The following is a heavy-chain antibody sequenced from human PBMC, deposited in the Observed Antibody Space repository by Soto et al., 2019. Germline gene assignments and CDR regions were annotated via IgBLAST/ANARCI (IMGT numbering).Heavy chain of an antibody. Sequence: ASVKVSCKASGYTFTSYYMHWVRQAPGQGLEWMGWINPNNGRTTLAPKFQGRVTLIRDTSINTAYMDMSGLSSDDTAVYYCAREDADRGSFDFWGQGTLVTVSS. CDR2: INPNNGRT. J-gene: IGHJ4*02. V-gene: IGHV1-2*02. CDR1: GYTFTSYY. CDR3: AREDADRGSFDF.